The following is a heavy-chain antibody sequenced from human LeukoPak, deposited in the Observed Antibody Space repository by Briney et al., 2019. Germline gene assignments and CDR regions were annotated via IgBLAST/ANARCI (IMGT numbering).Heavy chain of an antibody. D-gene: IGHD5-18*01. CDR2: IYYSGST. CDR1: GGSISSGGYY. V-gene: IGHV4-31*11. J-gene: IGHJ4*02. Sequence: SETLSLTCAVSGGSISSGGYYWSWIRQHPGKGLEWIGYIYYSGSTYYNPSLKSRVTISVDTSKNQFSLKLSSVTAADTAVYYCARDGGYSYGFDYWGQGTLVTVSS. CDR3: ARDGGYSYGFDY.